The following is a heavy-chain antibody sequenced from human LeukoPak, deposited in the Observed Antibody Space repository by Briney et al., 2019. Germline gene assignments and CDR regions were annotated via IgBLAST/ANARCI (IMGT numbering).Heavy chain of an antibody. CDR2: INPNSGGT. D-gene: IGHD3-3*01. CDR3: ARYGTIFGVVTLDY. J-gene: IGHJ4*02. CDR1: GYTFTVYY. Sequence: ASVKVSCKASGYTFTVYYMHWVRQAPGQGLEWMGWINPNSGGTNYAQKFQGRVTMTRDTSISTAYMELSRLRSDDTAVYYCARYGTIFGVVTLDYWGQGTLVTVSS. V-gene: IGHV1-2*02.